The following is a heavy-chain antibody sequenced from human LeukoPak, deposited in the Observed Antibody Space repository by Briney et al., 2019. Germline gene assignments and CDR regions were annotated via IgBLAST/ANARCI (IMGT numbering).Heavy chain of an antibody. Sequence: ASVKASCKASGYTFTSYYMHWVRQAPGQGLEWMGIINPSGGSTSYAQKLQGRVTMTTDTSTSTAYMELRSLRSDDTAVYYCARDRQGFDYWGQGTLVTVSS. CDR1: GYTFTSYY. J-gene: IGHJ4*02. CDR3: ARDRQGFDY. V-gene: IGHV1-46*01. CDR2: INPSGGST.